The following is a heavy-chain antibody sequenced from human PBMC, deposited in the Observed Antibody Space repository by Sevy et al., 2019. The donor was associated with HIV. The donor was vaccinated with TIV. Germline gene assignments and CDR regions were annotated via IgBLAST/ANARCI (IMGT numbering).Heavy chain of an antibody. CDR2: ISSGGSNK. D-gene: IGHD5-18*01. V-gene: IGHV3-11*01. Sequence: GGSLRLSCAASTFTFSDYYMTWIRQAPGKGLEWVSHISSGGSNKNYADSVKGRFTISRDNAKNSLYLQMNSLRVEDTALYYCARVRYNYGSYYFDYWGQGTLVTVSS. J-gene: IGHJ4*02. CDR1: TFTFSDYY. CDR3: ARVRYNYGSYYFDY.